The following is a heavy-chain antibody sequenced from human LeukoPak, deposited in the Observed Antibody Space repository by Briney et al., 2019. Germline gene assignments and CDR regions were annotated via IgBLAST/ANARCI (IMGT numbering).Heavy chain of an antibody. CDR1: GYTFTGYY. Sequence: GASVKVSRKASGYTFTGYYMHWVRQAPGQGLEWMGWINPNSGGTNYARKFQGRVTMTRDTSISTAYMELGRLRSDDTAVYYCARERDSSGWYGRVAKGFDPWGQGTLVTVSS. CDR2: INPNSGGT. V-gene: IGHV1-2*02. J-gene: IGHJ5*02. D-gene: IGHD6-19*01. CDR3: ARERDSSGWYGRVAKGFDP.